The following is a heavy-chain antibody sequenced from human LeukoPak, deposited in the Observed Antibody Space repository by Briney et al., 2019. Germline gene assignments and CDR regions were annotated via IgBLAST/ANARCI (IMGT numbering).Heavy chain of an antibody. CDR3: ARDKYYYYGSGSYDDTFDY. CDR2: TNPNSGDT. CDR1: GHTFIGYC. Sequence: ASVKVSCKASGHTFIGYCMHWMRQAPGQGLEWMGWTNPNSGDTNYAQKLQGRVTMTTDTSTSTAYMELRSLRSDDTAVYYCARDKYYYYGSGSYDDTFDYWGQGTLVTVSS. J-gene: IGHJ4*02. D-gene: IGHD3-10*01. V-gene: IGHV1-18*04.